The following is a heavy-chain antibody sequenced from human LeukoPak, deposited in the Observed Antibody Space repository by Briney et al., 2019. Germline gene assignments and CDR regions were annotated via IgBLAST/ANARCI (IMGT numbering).Heavy chain of an antibody. CDR2: INHSGST. CDR3: ARGQWLVHFDY. J-gene: IGHJ4*02. CDR1: GGSFSGYY. V-gene: IGHV4-34*01. Sequence: SETLSLTCAVYGGSFSGYYWSWIRQPPGKGLEWIGEINHSGSTNYNPSLESRVTISVDTSKNQFSLKLSSVTAADTAVYYCARGQWLVHFDYWGQGTLVTVSS. D-gene: IGHD6-19*01.